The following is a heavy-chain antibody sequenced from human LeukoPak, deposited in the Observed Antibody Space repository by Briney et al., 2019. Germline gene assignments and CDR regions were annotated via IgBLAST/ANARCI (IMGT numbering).Heavy chain of an antibody. Sequence: ASVKVSCKASGYSFTSFAVNWVRQAPGQGLEWMGWISTKTENPTYAPGFTGRFVFSLDTSVSTAYLLISSLKTEDTAVYYCARFHYASTITDDDWGQGTLVTVSS. CDR3: ARFHYASTITDDD. J-gene: IGHJ4*02. CDR2: ISTKTENP. D-gene: IGHD5/OR15-5a*01. CDR1: GYSFTSFA. V-gene: IGHV7-4-1*02.